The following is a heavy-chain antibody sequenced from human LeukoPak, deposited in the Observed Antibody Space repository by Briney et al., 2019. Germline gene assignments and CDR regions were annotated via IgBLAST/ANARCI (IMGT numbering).Heavy chain of an antibody. Sequence: AASVKVSCKASGYTFTSYGISWVRQAPGQGLEWMGWISAYNGNTNYAQKLQGRVTMTADTSTSTDYMELRSLSSDDTAVYYCARIAYYYFWSSSHAHFDCWGQGTLVTVSS. CDR1: GYTFTSYG. CDR2: ISAYNGNT. V-gene: IGHV1-18*01. J-gene: IGHJ4*02. D-gene: IGHD3-3*01. CDR3: ARIAYYYFWSSSHAHFDC.